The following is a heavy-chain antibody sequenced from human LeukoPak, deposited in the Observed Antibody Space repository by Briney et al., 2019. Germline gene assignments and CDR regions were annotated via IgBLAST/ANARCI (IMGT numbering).Heavy chain of an antibody. J-gene: IGHJ6*02. CDR3: AKGGGCIVGGTCSLSYYYGMDV. CDR1: GFTFSDYY. D-gene: IGHD1-26*01. Sequence: PGRSLRLSCAASGFTFSDYYMSWIRQAPGKGLEWVSAISGSGTSTFYADSVKGRFTISRDNSKNTLYLQMNSLRDEDTAVYYCAKGGGCIVGGTCSLSYYYGMDVWGQGTTVTVSS. CDR2: ISGSGTST. V-gene: IGHV3-23*01.